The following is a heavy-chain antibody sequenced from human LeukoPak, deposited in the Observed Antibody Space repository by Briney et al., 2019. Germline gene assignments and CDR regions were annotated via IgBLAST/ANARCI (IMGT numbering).Heavy chain of an antibody. D-gene: IGHD2-15*01. J-gene: IGHJ4*02. CDR3: AKRVFAAAQDYFFDY. V-gene: IGHV3-23*01. CDR1: GFTFISSV. CDR2: LSSSGGST. Sequence: GGSPRHSCAASGFTFISSVMSWGRPAPRKGPGWVSALSSSGGSTFYADSVKGRFTISRDNSKNTLFLQMNSLRAEDTAIYYCAKRVFAAAQDYFFDYWGPGTMVTVSS.